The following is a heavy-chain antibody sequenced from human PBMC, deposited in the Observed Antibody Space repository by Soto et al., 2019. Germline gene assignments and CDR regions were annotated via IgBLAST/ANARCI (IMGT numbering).Heavy chain of an antibody. V-gene: IGHV4-59*08. CDR2: IHYSGST. Sequence: QVQLQESGPGLVKPSETLSLTCTVSGASISTYYWCWIRQPPGKGLEWIGYIHYSGSTNYSPSLQSRATISVDTSKSQFSLKLSSVTAADTAVYYCARLARLGDAGGYSYHSMVVWGQGTTVTVSS. D-gene: IGHD3-16*01. CDR1: GASISTYY. J-gene: IGHJ6*02. CDR3: ARLARLGDAGGYSYHSMVV.